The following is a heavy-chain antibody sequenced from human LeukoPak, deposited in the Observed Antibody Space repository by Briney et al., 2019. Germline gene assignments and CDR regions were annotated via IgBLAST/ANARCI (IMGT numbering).Heavy chain of an antibody. J-gene: IGHJ4*02. CDR1: GGSFSGYY. D-gene: IGHD3-10*01. CDR2: INHSGST. Sequence: PSEILSLTCAVYGGSFSGYYWSWIRQPPGKGLEWIGEINHSGSTNYNPSLKSRVTISVDTSKNQFSLKLSSVTAADTAVYYCARGRTYYGSGSYYSGWGQGTLVTVSS. CDR3: ARGRTYYGSGSYYSG. V-gene: IGHV4-34*01.